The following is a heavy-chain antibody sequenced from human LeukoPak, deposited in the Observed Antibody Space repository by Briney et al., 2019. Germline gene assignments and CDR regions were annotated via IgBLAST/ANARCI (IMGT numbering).Heavy chain of an antibody. CDR2: IYSGGST. Sequence: PGGSLRLSCAASGFTVSSNYMSWVRQAPGKGLEWVSAIYSGGSTYYADSVKGRFTISRDNSKNTLYLQMNSLRAEDTAVYYCAKVSGYSYGLVYWGQGTLVTVSS. J-gene: IGHJ4*02. D-gene: IGHD5-18*01. CDR3: AKVSGYSYGLVY. CDR1: GFTVSSNY. V-gene: IGHV3-53*05.